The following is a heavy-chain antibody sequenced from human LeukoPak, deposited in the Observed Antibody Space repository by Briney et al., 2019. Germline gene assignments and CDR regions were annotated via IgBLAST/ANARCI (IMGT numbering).Heavy chain of an antibody. D-gene: IGHD5-18*01. V-gene: IGHV3-30*04. CDR3: ARGVGYSYGYFDY. J-gene: IGHJ4*02. CDR1: GFTFSSLA. CDR2: ISYDGSNK. Sequence: GGSLKLSLAASGFTFSSLAMHWVRQAPGKGLEWVAIISYDGSNKYYADSVKGRFTISRDNSKNTLYLQMNSLRAEDTAVYYCARGVGYSYGYFDYWGQGTLVTVSS.